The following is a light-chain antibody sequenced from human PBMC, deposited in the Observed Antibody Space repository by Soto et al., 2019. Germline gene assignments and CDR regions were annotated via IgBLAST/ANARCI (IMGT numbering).Light chain of an antibody. J-gene: IGKJ4*01. V-gene: IGKV1-27*01. CDR2: AAS. Sequence: DIQMTQSPSSLSASVGDRVTITCRASQGIRNSLAWYQQKPGKVPKLLIYAASTLQSGVPSRFSGSGSGTDFTLTISSLQPEDVATYYCQKYNSAPLTFGGGTTGDIK. CDR3: QKYNSAPLT. CDR1: QGIRNS.